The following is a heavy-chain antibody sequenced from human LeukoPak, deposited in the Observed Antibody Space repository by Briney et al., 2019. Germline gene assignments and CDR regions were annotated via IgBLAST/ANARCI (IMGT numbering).Heavy chain of an antibody. CDR3: AREEWELPHAFDI. V-gene: IGHV3-33*01. J-gene: IGHJ3*02. CDR2: IWYDGSNK. CDR1: GFTFSSYG. Sequence: GGSLRLSCAASGFTFSSYGTHWVRQAPGKGLEWVAVIWYDGSNKYYADSVKGRFTISRDNSKNTLYLQMNSLRAEDTAVYYCAREEWELPHAFDIWGQGTMVTVSS. D-gene: IGHD1-26*01.